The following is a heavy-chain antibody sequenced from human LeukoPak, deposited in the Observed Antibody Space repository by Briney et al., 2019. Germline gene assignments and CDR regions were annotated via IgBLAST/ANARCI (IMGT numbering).Heavy chain of an antibody. J-gene: IGHJ4*02. Sequence: PGGSLRLSCAASGSTVSSNYMSWVRQAPGKGLEWVSVIYNNGNTYYADSVKGRFTISRDNSKNTLYLQMNSLRAEDTAVYYCAREVTGGNPFDYWGQGTLVTVSS. D-gene: IGHD4-23*01. CDR3: AREVTGGNPFDY. CDR1: GSTVSSNY. V-gene: IGHV3-53*01. CDR2: IYNNGNT.